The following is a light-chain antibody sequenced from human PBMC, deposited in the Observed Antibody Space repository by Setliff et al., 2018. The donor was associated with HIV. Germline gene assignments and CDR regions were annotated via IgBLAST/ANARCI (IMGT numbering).Light chain of an antibody. CDR1: DSDVGGYNY. J-gene: IGLJ1*01. V-gene: IGLV2-14*01. CDR2: EVT. CDR3: SSYTGSGTFV. Sequence: SALTQPASVSGSPGQSITISCTGADSDVGGYNYVSWYQQHPGKAPKLMIYEVTNRPSGVSNRFSGSKSGNTASLTISGLQTEDEADYYCSSYTGSGTFVFGGGTKVTVL.